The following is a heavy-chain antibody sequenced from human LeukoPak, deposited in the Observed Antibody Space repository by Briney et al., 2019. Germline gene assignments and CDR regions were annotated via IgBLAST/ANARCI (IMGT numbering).Heavy chain of an antibody. J-gene: IGHJ3*02. D-gene: IGHD1-14*01. Sequence: ASVKVSCKASGYTFTDYYLHWVRQAPGQGLEWMGWINPSSGGTNYAQKFQGRVTMTRDTSIGTAYMELSRLRSDDTAVYYCAKPARTDAFDIWGQGTMITVSS. CDR2: INPSSGGT. V-gene: IGHV1-2*02. CDR3: AKPARTDAFDI. CDR1: GYTFTDYY.